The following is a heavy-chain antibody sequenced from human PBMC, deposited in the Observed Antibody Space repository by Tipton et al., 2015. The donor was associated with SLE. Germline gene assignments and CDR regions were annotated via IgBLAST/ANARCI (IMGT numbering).Heavy chain of an antibody. J-gene: IGHJ6*02. D-gene: IGHD5-12*01. CDR2: SNAGNGDT. CDR1: GYNFKDFA. CDR3: ARYGGYGSQGMDV. Sequence: QSGPEVKEPGASVKVSCKASGYNFKDFAIHWVRQAPGQRLEWMGWSNAGNGDTRFSQEFQDRVTISRGTFASTVYMELVSLSSDDTAVYYCARYGGYGSQGMDVWGQGTTVTVSS. V-gene: IGHV1-3*02.